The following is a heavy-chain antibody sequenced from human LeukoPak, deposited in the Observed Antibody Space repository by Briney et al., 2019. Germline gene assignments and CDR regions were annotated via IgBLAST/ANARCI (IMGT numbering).Heavy chain of an antibody. CDR1: GYTFTSYD. D-gene: IGHD5-18*01. Sequence: ASVKVSCKTSGYTFTSYDLNWVRQAPGQGLEWMGWVNPNSGNTGYAQKFQGRVTMTMDPSISTAYMELSSLRSEDTAVYYCARETYSDIDYWGQGTLVTVSS. V-gene: IGHV1-8*01. CDR3: ARETYSDIDY. J-gene: IGHJ4*02. CDR2: VNPNSGNT.